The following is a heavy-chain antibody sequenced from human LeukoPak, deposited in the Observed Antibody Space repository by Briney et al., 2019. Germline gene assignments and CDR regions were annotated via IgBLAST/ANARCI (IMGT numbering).Heavy chain of an antibody. CDR2: IYSGGST. V-gene: IGHV3-53*01. J-gene: IGHJ4*02. CDR1: GFTVSSNY. D-gene: IGHD3-9*01. CDR3: AGDLQIGSSYYDILTGLFDY. Sequence: GGSLRLSCAASGFTVSSNYMSWVRQAPGKGLEWVSVIYSGGSTYYADSVKGRFTISRDNAKNSLYLQMNSLRAEDTAVYYCAGDLQIGSSYYDILTGLFDYWGQGTLVTVSS.